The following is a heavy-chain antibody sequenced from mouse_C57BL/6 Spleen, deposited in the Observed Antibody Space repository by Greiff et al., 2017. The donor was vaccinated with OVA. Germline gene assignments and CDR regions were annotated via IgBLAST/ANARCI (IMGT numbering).Heavy chain of an antibody. Sequence: QVQLQQPGAELVRPGTSVKLSCKASGYTFTSYWMHWVKQRPGQGLEWIGVIDPSDSYTNYNQKFKGKATLTVDTSSSTAYMQISSLTSEDSAVYYCVSYYGSSDWYFDVWGTGTTVTVSS. CDR1: GYTFTSYW. CDR3: VSYYGSSDWYFDV. J-gene: IGHJ1*03. D-gene: IGHD1-1*01. CDR2: IDPSDSYT. V-gene: IGHV1-59*01.